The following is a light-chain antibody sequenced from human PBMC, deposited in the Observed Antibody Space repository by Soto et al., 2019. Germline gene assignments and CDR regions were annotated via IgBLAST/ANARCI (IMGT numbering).Light chain of an antibody. CDR2: DAF. CDR3: QQYNSYSWT. V-gene: IGKV1-5*01. J-gene: IGKJ1*01. CDR1: QSFSSW. Sequence: DIQMTQSPSTLSASVGDRVTITCRASQSFSSWLAWYQQKPGKAPKLLIYDAFSLESGVPSRFSGSGSGTESTLTISSLHPDDFATYYCQQYNSYSWTFGQGTKVDIK.